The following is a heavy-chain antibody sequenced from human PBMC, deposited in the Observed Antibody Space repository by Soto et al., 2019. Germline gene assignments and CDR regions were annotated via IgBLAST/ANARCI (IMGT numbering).Heavy chain of an antibody. CDR1: GFTFSSYV. CDR3: AKGSVVGADYSYGMDV. D-gene: IGHD2-2*01. CDR2: VSGSGGSV. Sequence: SLRLSCAAAGFTFSSYVMSWVRQAPGKGLEWVSAVSGSGGSVYYADSVRGRFTISRDNSKNTLYLQVNSLRAEDTAIYYCAKGSVVGADYSYGMDVWGQGTTVTVSS. J-gene: IGHJ6*02. V-gene: IGHV3-23*01.